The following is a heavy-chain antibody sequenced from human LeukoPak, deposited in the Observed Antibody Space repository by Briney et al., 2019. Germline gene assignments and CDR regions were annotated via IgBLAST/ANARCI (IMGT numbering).Heavy chain of an antibody. CDR1: GFTFSSYS. Sequence: GGSLRLSCAASGFTFSSYSMNWVRQAPGKGLEWVSSISSSSSYIYYADSVKGRFTISRDNAKNSLYLQMNSLRAEDTAVYYCATTYDTLTGYYYFDYWGQGTLVTVSS. CDR2: ISSSSSYI. V-gene: IGHV3-21*01. D-gene: IGHD3-9*01. J-gene: IGHJ4*02. CDR3: ATTYDTLTGYYYFDY.